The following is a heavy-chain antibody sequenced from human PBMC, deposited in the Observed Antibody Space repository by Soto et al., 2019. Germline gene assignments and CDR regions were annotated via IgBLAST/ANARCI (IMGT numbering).Heavy chain of an antibody. CDR2: IYYSGST. V-gene: IGHV4-39*01. CDR3: ATSYSWNDVGWFDP. Sequence: SETLSLTCTVSGGSISSSRYYWGWIRQPPGKGLEWIGNIYYSGSTYYNPSLKSRVSISVDTPKNQFSLQVSSVTAADTAVYYCATSYSWNDVGWFDPWGQGTLVTVSS. D-gene: IGHD1-1*01. J-gene: IGHJ5*02. CDR1: GGSISSSRYY.